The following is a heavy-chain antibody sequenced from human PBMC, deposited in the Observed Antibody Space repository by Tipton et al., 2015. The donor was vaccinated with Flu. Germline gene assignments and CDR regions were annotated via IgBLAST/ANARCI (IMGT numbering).Heavy chain of an antibody. CDR1: GDSVSSNSAA. CDR3: ARESYSSSWYSPGAGAFDI. J-gene: IGHJ3*02. D-gene: IGHD6-13*01. V-gene: IGHV6-1*01. CDR2: TYYRSKWDN. Sequence: PGLVKPSQTLSLTCAISGDSVSSNSAAWNWIRQSPSRGLEWLGRTYYRSKWDNDYAVSVKSRITINPDTSKNQFSLQLNSVTPEDTAVYYCARESYSSSWYSPGAGAFDIWGQGTMVTVSS.